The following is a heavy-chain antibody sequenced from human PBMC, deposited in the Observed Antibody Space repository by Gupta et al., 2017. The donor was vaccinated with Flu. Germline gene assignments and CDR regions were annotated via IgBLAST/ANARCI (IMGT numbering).Heavy chain of an antibody. CDR1: GGSISSGGYY. CDR3: ARGWFGELFSDY. J-gene: IGHJ4*02. V-gene: IGHV4-31*03. Sequence: QVQLQESGPGLVKPSPTLSLHCTVSGGSISSGGYYWSWIGQHPGKGLEWIGYIYYSGSTYYNPSLKSRVTISVDTSKNQFSLKLSSVTAADTAVYYCARGWFGELFSDYWGQGTLVTVSS. CDR2: IYYSGST. D-gene: IGHD3-10*01.